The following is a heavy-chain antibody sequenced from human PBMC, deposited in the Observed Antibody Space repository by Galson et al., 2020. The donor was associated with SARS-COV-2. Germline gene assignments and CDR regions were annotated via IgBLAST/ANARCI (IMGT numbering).Heavy chain of an antibody. Sequence: GGSLRLSCAASGFTFSAYTMNWVRLAPGKGLEWVSCISPSGEKIFYADSVRGRFTISRDTAKNALFLQMSSLRVEDTAMYFCVRDGNFYDSENYHYYFDSWGQGAQVTVSS. CDR2: ISPSGEKI. CDR3: VRDGNFYDSENYHYYFDS. J-gene: IGHJ4*02. V-gene: IGHV3-21*01. CDR1: GFTFSAYT. D-gene: IGHD3-22*01.